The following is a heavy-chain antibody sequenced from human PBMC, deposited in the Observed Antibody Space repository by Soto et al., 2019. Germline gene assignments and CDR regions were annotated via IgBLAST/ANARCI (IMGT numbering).Heavy chain of an antibody. CDR2: IDPSDSYT. J-gene: IGHJ3*02. Sequence: ESLKISCKGSGYSFTSYWISWVRQIPGKGLEWMGRIDPSDSYTNYSPSFQGHVTISADKSISTAYLQWSSLKASDTAMYYCARYYYDSSGYYSEAFDIWGQGTMVTVSS. CDR1: GYSFTSYW. D-gene: IGHD3-22*01. V-gene: IGHV5-10-1*01. CDR3: ARYYYDSSGYYSEAFDI.